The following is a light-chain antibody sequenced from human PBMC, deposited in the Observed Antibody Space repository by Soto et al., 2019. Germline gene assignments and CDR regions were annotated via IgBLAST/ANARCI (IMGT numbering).Light chain of an antibody. J-gene: IGKJ5*01. CDR2: GIS. V-gene: IGKV3D-15*01. CDR1: QSVNSN. Sequence: EIVMTQSPSTLSVSPGERATRSCRASQSVNSNYLAWYQQKPGQAPRLLIYGISKRATDIPDRFSGSGSGTEFTLTISSLQPEDFATYYCQQHGQWPITFGQGTRLENK. CDR3: QQHGQWPIT.